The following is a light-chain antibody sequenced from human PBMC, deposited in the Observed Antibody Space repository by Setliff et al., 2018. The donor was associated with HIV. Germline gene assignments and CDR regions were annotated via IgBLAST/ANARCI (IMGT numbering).Light chain of an antibody. CDR3: SSYTSTSTVI. Sequence: QSVLTQPASVSGSPGQSITISCTGTGGDVGGYNYVSWYQQHPGKAPKLMIYDVSSRPSGVSNRFSGSKFGNTASLTISGLQAEDEADYYCSSYTSTSTVIFGGGTQLTVL. J-gene: IGLJ2*01. CDR1: GGDVGGYNY. V-gene: IGLV2-14*03. CDR2: DVS.